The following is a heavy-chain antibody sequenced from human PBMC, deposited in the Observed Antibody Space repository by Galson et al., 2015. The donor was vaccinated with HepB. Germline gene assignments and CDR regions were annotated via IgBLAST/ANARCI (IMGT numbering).Heavy chain of an antibody. CDR1: GLTLSNYA. CDR3: AKDFCRADNCNPFDY. J-gene: IGHJ4*02. D-gene: IGHD1-20*01. V-gene: IGHV3-23*01. Sequence: SLRLSCAASGLTLSNYAMSWVRQAPGKGLEWVSGIYPSGDTTYYADSVKGRFTISRDDSKNTLYLQMNSLRAEDTAVYFCAKDFCRADNCNPFDYWGQGTLVTVSS. CDR2: IYPSGDTT.